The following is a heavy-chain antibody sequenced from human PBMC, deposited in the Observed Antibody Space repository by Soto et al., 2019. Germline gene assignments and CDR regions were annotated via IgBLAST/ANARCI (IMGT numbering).Heavy chain of an antibody. CDR1: GFTFSNYW. Sequence: EVQLVESGGGPAQFGGSLRLSCAASGFTFSNYWMHWVRQVPGKGLVWVSRNETSTGYADSVKGRFTIFRDTVKNTLSLQMTSLRAEYTAVDYCARGVSGYYGFDYWGQGTLVTVSS. CDR2: NETST. D-gene: IGHD5-12*01. J-gene: IGHJ4*02. CDR3: ARGVSGYYGFDY. V-gene: IGHV3-74*01.